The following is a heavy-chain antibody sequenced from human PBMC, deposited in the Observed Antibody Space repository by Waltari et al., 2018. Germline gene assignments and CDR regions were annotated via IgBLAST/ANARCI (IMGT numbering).Heavy chain of an antibody. CDR3: VHGDYHAFDI. Sequence: VQLVESGGGLVQPGRSLRLPCAASGFTFKDYVMLWGRQAPGKGREWVSGISWNSGSIAYVDSVKGRFTISRDNDENSLYLQMNSLRPEDTALYYCVHGDYHAFDIWGQGTMVIVSS. CDR1: GFTFKDYV. V-gene: IGHV3-9*01. CDR2: ISWNSGSI. J-gene: IGHJ3*02. D-gene: IGHD4-17*01.